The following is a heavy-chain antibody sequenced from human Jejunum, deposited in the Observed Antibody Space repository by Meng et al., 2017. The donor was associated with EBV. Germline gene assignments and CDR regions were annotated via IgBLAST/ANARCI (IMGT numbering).Heavy chain of an antibody. CDR1: GFTFSSYW. J-gene: IGHJ4*02. Sequence: EVQLVASGGALVQPGGSLRLSCAASGFTFSSYWMHWVRQAPGQGLVWVSRTNEDGRITNYADSVKGRFTISRDNTKNTLYLQMNSLRAEDTAVYFCSRDLAGSDDDWGQGTLVTASS. CDR2: TNEDGRIT. CDR3: SRDLAGSDDD. D-gene: IGHD6-25*01. V-gene: IGHV3-74*01.